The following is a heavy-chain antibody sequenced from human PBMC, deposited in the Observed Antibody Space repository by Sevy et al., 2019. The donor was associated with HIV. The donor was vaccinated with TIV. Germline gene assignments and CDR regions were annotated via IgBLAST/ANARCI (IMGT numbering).Heavy chain of an antibody. CDR3: ASSGSTVVGGFIITGTSRAFDI. J-gene: IGHJ3*02. D-gene: IGHD3-10*01. V-gene: IGHV1-18*01. CDR2: ISAYNGNT. CDR1: GYTFTSYG. Sequence: ASVKVSCKASGYTFTSYGISWVRQAPGQGLEWMGWISAYNGNTNYAQRLQGRVTMTTDTSTSTAYMELRSLRSDGTALDYCASSGSTVVGGFIITGTSRAFDIWGQGTMVTVSS.